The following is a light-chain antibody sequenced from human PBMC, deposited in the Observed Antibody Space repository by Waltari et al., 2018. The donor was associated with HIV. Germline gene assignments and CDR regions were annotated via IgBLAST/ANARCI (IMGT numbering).Light chain of an antibody. CDR3: SSYTTSRTVV. V-gene: IGLV2-14*03. J-gene: IGLJ2*01. CDR2: DVT. CDR1: DVGGYNY. Sequence: DVGGYNYVSWYQQHPGKAPKLMVYDVTNRPSGVSNRFSGSKSGNTAFLTISGLQAEDEADYYCSSYTTSRTVVFGGGTKLTVL.